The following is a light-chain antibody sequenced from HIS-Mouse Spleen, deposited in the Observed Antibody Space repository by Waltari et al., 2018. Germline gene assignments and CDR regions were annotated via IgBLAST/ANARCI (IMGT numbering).Light chain of an antibody. Sequence: SFELTQPPSVSVSPGQTASITCSGDKLGDKYACWYQQKPGQSPVLVIYQDSKRPSGIPERLSGSNSGNTATLIISGTQAMDEADYYCQAWDSSTAVFGTGTKVTVL. CDR1: KLGDKY. CDR2: QDS. V-gene: IGLV3-1*01. CDR3: QAWDSSTAV. J-gene: IGLJ1*01.